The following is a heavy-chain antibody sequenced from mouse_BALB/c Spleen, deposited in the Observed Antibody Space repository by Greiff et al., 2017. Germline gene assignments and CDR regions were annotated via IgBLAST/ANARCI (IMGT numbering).Heavy chain of an antibody. Sequence: EVKVVESGGGLVQPGGSRKLSCAASGFTFSSFGMHWVRQAPEKGLEWVAYISSGSSTIYYADTVKGRFTISRDNPKNTLFLQMTSLRSEDTAMYYCARWGNYDWFAYWGQGTLVTVSA. CDR2: ISSGSSTI. J-gene: IGHJ3*01. CDR3: ARWGNYDWFAY. CDR1: GFTFSSFG. D-gene: IGHD2-1*01. V-gene: IGHV5-17*02.